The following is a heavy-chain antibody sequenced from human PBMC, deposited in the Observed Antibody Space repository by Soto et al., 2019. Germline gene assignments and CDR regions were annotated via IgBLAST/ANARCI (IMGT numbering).Heavy chain of an antibody. V-gene: IGHV4-34*01. D-gene: IGHD2-15*01. Sequence: SETLSLTCAVYGGSFSGYYWSWIRQPPGKGLEWIGEINHSGSTNYNPSLKSRVTISVDTSKNQFSLKLSSVTSADTAVYFCASQGGGHYFVDARPYYMDVWGKGTTVTVSS. J-gene: IGHJ6*03. CDR2: INHSGST. CDR3: ASQGGGHYFVDARPYYMDV. CDR1: GGSFSGYY.